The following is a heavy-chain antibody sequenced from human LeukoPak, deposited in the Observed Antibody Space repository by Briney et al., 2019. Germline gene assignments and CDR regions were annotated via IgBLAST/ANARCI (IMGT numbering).Heavy chain of an antibody. J-gene: IGHJ6*03. CDR2: ISSSGSTI. D-gene: IGHD3-10*01. CDR3: ARDGYYGSGSYYTAGYYYYYMDV. V-gene: IGHV3-11*04. Sequence: TGGSLRLSCAASGFTFSDYYMSWIRQAPGKGLEWVSYISSSGSTIYYADSVKGRFTISRDNAKNSLYLQMNSLRAEDTAVYYCARDGYYGSGSYYTAGYYYYYMDVWGKGTTVTVSS. CDR1: GFTFSDYY.